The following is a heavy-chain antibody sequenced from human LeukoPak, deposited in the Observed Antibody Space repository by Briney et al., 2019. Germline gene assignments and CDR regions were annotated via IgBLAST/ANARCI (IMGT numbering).Heavy chain of an antibody. CDR2: INAGNGNT. V-gene: IGHV1-3*01. D-gene: IGHD3-22*01. Sequence: ASVKVSYKASGYTFTSYAMHWVRQAPGQRLEWMGWINAGNGNTKYSQKFQGRVTITRDTSASTAYMELSSLRSEDTAVYYCARDRITMIVVVNEIDYWGQGTLVTVSS. CDR3: ARDRITMIVVVNEIDY. J-gene: IGHJ4*02. CDR1: GYTFTSYA.